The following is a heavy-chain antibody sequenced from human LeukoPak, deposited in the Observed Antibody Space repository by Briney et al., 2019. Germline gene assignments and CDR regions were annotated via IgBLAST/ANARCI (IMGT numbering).Heavy chain of an antibody. V-gene: IGHV3-66*04. CDR3: ARHDWFEP. J-gene: IGHJ5*02. CDR2: IYTGGQT. CDR1: VYIVSSDY. Sequence: GGSLRLSCAASVYIVSSDYMSWVRQAPGKGLEWVSVIYTGGQTYYADSVKGRFTISRDNSKNTLYLQMNSLRVEDTAVYYCARHDWFEPWGQGTLVTVSS.